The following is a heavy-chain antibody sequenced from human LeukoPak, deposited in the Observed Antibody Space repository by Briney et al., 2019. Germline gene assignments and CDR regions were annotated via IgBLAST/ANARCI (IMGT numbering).Heavy chain of an antibody. CDR2: IYHSGST. Sequence: PSETLSLTCIVSGYSINSGYHWGWIRQPPGKGLEWIGSIYHSGSTYYNPSLKSRVTISIDTSKNQFSLKLSSVTAADTAVYYCARQNLGYCSGGRCSNYFDYWGQGTLVTVSS. CDR1: GYSINSGYH. V-gene: IGHV4-38-2*02. D-gene: IGHD2-15*01. CDR3: ARQNLGYCSGGRCSNYFDY. J-gene: IGHJ4*02.